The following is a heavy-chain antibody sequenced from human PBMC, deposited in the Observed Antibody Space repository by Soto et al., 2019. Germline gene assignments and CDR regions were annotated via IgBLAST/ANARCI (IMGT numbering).Heavy chain of an antibody. Sequence: QVQLVESGGGVVQPGRSLRLSCAASGFTFSSYGMHWVRQALGKGLEWVAVISYDGSNKYYADSVKGRFTISRDNSKNTLYLQMNSLRAEDTAVYYCAKGYIPGATKYYYYGMDVWGQGTTVTVSS. V-gene: IGHV3-30*18. CDR1: GFTFSSYG. CDR2: ISYDGSNK. CDR3: AKGYIPGATKYYYYGMDV. J-gene: IGHJ6*02. D-gene: IGHD1-1*01.